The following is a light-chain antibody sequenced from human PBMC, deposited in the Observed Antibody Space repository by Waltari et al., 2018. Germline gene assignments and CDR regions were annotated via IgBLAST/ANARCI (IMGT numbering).Light chain of an antibody. V-gene: IGKV1-5*03. Sequence: DIQMTQSPSTLSASVGDRVAITCRASQDISNWLAWYQPNPGKAPKLLIYKASSLEGGVPSRCSGSGSGTEFTLTSSSLQPDDFATYYCQQYRHNVYTCGQGTKL. CDR3: QQYRHNVYT. CDR2: KAS. J-gene: IGKJ2*01. CDR1: QDISNW.